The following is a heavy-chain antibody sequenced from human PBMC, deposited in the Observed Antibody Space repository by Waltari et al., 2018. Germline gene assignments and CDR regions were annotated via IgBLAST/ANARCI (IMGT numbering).Heavy chain of an antibody. CDR1: GRSISSGGYS. CDR2: IYHSGST. CDR3: ARVEDSYGYYFDY. V-gene: IGHV4-30-2*01. Sequence: QLQLQESGSGLVKPSQTLSLTCAVPGRSISSGGYSWRWIRQPPGKGLEWIGYIYHSGSTYYNPSLKSRVTISVDRSKNQFSLKLSSVTAADTAVYYCARVEDSYGYYFDYWGQGTLVTVSS. J-gene: IGHJ4*02. D-gene: IGHD5-18*01.